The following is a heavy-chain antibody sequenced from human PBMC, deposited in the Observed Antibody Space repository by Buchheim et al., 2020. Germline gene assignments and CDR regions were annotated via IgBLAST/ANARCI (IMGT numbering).Heavy chain of an antibody. V-gene: IGHV3-7*01. D-gene: IGHD2-21*01. CDR3: GDPDSY. J-gene: IGHJ4*02. CDR1: EFTFSNYW. Sequence: VQLVESGGGVVQPGGSLRLSCAASEFTFSNYWMAWVRQAPGKGLEWVASLNQDGSQKYYVDSVRGRFTISRDNAKNSLFLEMNNLREEDTAIYCCGDPDSYWGQGTL. CDR2: LNQDGSQK.